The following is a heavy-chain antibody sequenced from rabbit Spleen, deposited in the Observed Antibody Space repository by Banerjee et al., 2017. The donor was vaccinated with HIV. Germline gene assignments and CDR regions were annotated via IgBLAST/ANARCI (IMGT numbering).Heavy chain of an antibody. D-gene: IGHD4-1*01. V-gene: IGHV1S45*01. CDR3: VKDGRSLSSGWGGGL. CDR2: INVVTGKG. CDR1: GVSFNDKDV. J-gene: IGHJ4*01. Sequence: QEQLEESGGGLVNPEGSLTLTCKASGVSFNDKDVMCWVRQAPGKGLEWIACINVVTGKGVYGSWAKGRFSFSKTSSTPVTRQMTSLRAADTATYFCVKDGRSLSSGWGGGLGGPGSLV.